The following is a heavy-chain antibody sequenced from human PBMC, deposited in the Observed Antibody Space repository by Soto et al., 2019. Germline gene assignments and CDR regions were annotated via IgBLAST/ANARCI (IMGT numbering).Heavy chain of an antibody. J-gene: IGHJ4*02. CDR3: AHKGGGDRILDY. CDR1: GFSLSTSGVG. CDR2: IYWDDAK. V-gene: IGHV2-5*02. Sequence: QITLKESGPTLVKPTQTLTLTCTFSGFSLSTSGVGVGWIRQPPGKALEWVALIYWDDAKEYSPSLKSRLTITKDTSKNKVALTMTNMDPVDTATYYCAHKGGGDRILDYWGQGTLVTVSS. D-gene: IGHD3-16*01.